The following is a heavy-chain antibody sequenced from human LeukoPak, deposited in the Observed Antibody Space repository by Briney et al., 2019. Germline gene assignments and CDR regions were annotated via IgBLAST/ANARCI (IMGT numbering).Heavy chain of an antibody. CDR1: GGSITSSNW. V-gene: IGHV4-4*02. J-gene: IGHJ6*03. CDR2: IYHSGST. Sequence: SETLSLTCAVSGGSITSSNWWSWDRQPPGKGLEWIGEIYHSGSTNYNPSLKSRVTISVDKSKNQFSLKLSSVTAADTAVYYCATSIAAAGTNYYYYMDVWGKGTTVTVSS. D-gene: IGHD6-13*01. CDR3: ATSIAAAGTNYYYYMDV.